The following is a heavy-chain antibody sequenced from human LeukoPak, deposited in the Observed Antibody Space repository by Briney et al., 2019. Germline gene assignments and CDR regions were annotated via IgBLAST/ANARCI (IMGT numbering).Heavy chain of an antibody. CDR3: ARAPLVAAPNFDY. Sequence: ASVKVSCTASGYTFTSYGISWVRQAPGQGLEWMGWISAYNGNTNYAQTLQGRVTITTDTSTSTAYMELSSLRSDDTAVYYCARAPLVAAPNFDYWGQGALVTVSS. CDR1: GYTFTSYG. CDR2: ISAYNGNT. J-gene: IGHJ4*02. V-gene: IGHV1-18*01. D-gene: IGHD6-13*01.